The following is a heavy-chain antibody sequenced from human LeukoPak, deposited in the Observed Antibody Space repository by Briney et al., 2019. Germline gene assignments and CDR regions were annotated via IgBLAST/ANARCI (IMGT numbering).Heavy chain of an antibody. J-gene: IGHJ6*03. V-gene: IGHV3-11*04. CDR3: ARDRQYSSRYYYMDV. D-gene: IGHD6-6*01. CDR1: GFTFSDYY. CDR2: ISSSGSTI. Sequence: GGSLRLSCAASGFTFSDYYMSWIRQAPGKGLEWVSYISSSGSTIYYADSVKGRFTISRDNAKNSLYLQMNSLRAEDTAVYYCARDRQYSSRYYYMDVWGKGTTVTVSS.